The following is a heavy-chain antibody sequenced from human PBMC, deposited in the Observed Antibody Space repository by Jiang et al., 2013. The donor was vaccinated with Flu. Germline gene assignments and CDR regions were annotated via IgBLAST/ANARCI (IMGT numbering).Heavy chain of an antibody. CDR1: GFSLSTSGMC. V-gene: IGHV2-70*01. Sequence: TQTLTLTCTFSGFSLSTSGMCVSWIRQPPGKALEWLALIDWDDDKYYSTSLKTRLTISKDTSKNQVVLTMTNMDPVDTATYYCARIPSSSGWQGWFDPWGQGTLVTVSS. J-gene: IGHJ5*02. CDR2: IDWDDDK. D-gene: IGHD6-19*01. CDR3: ARIPSSSGWQGWFDP.